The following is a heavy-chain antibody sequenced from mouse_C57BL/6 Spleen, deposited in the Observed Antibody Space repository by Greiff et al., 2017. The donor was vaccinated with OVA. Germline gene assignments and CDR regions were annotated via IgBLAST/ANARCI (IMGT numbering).Heavy chain of an antibody. Sequence: VQLVESGPGLVQPSQSLSITCTVSGFSLTSYGVHWVRQSPGKGLEWLGVIWSGGSTDYNAAFISRLSISKDNSKSQVFFKMNSLQADDTAIYYCARGAYDYDLDYWGQGTTLTVSS. D-gene: IGHD2-4*01. CDR2: IWSGGST. CDR3: ARGAYDYDLDY. V-gene: IGHV2-2*01. CDR1: GFSLTSYG. J-gene: IGHJ2*01.